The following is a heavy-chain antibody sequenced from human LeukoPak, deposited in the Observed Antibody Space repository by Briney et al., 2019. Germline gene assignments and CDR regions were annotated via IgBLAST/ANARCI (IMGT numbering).Heavy chain of an antibody. V-gene: IGHV3-23*01. CDR1: GFTFSSYA. CDR3: AKDYPFDYYYDSSAYFLY. D-gene: IGHD3-22*01. Sequence: SGGSLRLSCAASGFTFSSYAMSWVRQAPGKGLEWISGISGSGSNTYYADSVKGRFTISRDNAKNTLYLQMYSLRAEDTALYYCAKDYPFDYYYDSSAYFLYWGQGTLVTVSS. J-gene: IGHJ4*02. CDR2: ISGSGSNT.